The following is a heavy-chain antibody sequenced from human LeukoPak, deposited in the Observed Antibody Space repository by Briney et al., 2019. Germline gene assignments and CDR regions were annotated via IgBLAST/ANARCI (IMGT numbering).Heavy chain of an antibody. J-gene: IGHJ3*01. Sequence: GSLLLSCAASGFSFSNYGIRWGRPAPGKGLEWGAVISNDGSNKYSADSVKGRFTISRDNSKNPLYLQMNNLRTEDTAVYYCATSPQEIAVAVNWGQGTMVTVSS. D-gene: IGHD6-19*01. V-gene: IGHV3-30*03. CDR2: ISNDGSNK. CDR3: ATSPQEIAVAVN. CDR1: GFSFSNYG.